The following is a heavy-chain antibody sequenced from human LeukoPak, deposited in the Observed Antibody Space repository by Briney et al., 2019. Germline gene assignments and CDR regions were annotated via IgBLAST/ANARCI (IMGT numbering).Heavy chain of an antibody. V-gene: IGHV3-30*02. CDR3: AKEVEVAGTKYYFDF. CDR1: GFTFSSYG. Sequence: QPGGSLRLSCAASGFTFSSYGMHWVRRAPGKGLEWVTFIRYDGSNKCYADSVKGRFTISRDNSKSTLYLQMNSLRAEDTAVYYCAKEVEVAGTKYYFDFWGQGTLVTVSS. D-gene: IGHD6-19*01. J-gene: IGHJ4*02. CDR2: IRYDGSNK.